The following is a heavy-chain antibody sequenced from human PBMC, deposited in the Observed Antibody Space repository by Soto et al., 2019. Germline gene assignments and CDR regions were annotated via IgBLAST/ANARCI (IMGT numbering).Heavy chain of an antibody. CDR2: IKQDGSEK. CDR3: ARDSLHCSGGSCYYYGMDV. CDR1: GFTFSSYW. Sequence: GGSLRLSCAASGFTFSSYWMSWVRQAPGKGLEWVANIKQDGSEKYYVDSVKGRFTISRDNAKNSLYLQMNSLRAEDTALYYCARDSLHCSGGSCYYYGMDVWGQGTTVTVSS. D-gene: IGHD2-15*01. J-gene: IGHJ6*02. V-gene: IGHV3-7*01.